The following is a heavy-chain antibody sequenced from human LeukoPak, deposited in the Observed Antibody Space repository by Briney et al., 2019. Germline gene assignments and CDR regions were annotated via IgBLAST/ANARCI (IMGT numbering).Heavy chain of an antibody. V-gene: IGHV3-23*01. CDR2: ISGSGGST. J-gene: IGHJ4*02. Sequence: GGPLRLSCAASGFTFSSYAMSWVRQAPGNGLEWVSAISGSGGSTYYADSVKGRFTISRDNSKNTLYLQMNSLRAEDTAVYYCATPPLDSSRYYYTPFDYWGQGTLVTVSS. CDR1: GFTFSSYA. CDR3: ATPPLDSSRYYYTPFDY. D-gene: IGHD3-22*01.